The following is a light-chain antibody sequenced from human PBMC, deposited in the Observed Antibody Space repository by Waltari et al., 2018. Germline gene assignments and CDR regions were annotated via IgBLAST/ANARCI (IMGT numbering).Light chain of an antibody. CDR1: QSFVHKDVNTY. Sequence: VVLTKSRHHLFLTHGQQAYISSWSTQSFVHKDVNTYLSWYQQKPGQPPRLLIYKVSNRDNGVPDRFSGSGAGTDFTLKISRVEAEDVGVYYCGQYTKFPWTFGRGTKVEIK. CDR2: KVS. J-gene: IGKJ1*01. V-gene: IGKV2-30*02. CDR3: GQYTKFPWT.